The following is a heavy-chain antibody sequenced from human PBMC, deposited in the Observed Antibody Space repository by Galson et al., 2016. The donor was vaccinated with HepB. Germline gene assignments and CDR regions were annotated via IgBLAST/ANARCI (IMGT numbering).Heavy chain of an antibody. V-gene: IGHV3-11*01. CDR1: GFTFSDYY. Sequence: SLRLSCAASGFTFSDYYMSWIRQAPGKGLEWVAYISSTGTTTYYADSVKGRFTISRDNAKKSLYLQMSSLRAEGTAVYYCAGYYDSSGHEGFDYWGQGTLVTVSS. D-gene: IGHD3-22*01. J-gene: IGHJ4*02. CDR3: AGYYDSSGHEGFDY. CDR2: ISSTGTTT.